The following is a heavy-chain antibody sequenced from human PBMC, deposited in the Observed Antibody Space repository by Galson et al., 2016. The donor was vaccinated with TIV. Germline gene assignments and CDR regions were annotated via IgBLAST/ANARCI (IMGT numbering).Heavy chain of an antibody. V-gene: IGHV4-31*03. Sequence: LSLTCTVSGGSISSGGYYWSWIRQHPGKGLEWIGYIYYSGSTYYNPSLKSRVTISVDTSKNQFSLKLSSVTAADTAVYYCARDAVGATPYNWFDPWGQGILVTVSS. CDR1: GGSISSGGYY. D-gene: IGHD1-26*01. J-gene: IGHJ5*02. CDR3: ARDAVGATPYNWFDP. CDR2: IYYSGST.